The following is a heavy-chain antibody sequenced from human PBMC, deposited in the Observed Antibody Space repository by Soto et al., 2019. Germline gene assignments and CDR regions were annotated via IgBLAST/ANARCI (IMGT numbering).Heavy chain of an antibody. CDR1: GGALTSYP. D-gene: IGHD1-20*01. V-gene: IGHV1-69*06. Sequence: QVRLEQSGAEVKKPGSSVRVSCQASGGALTSYPIHWVRQAPGQGLEWMGVIDPIVDTSNLAENFKTRLTLTADTSSKTVYMDLTSLRSDDTAIYFCATYPRPYKWTDIWGRGTQLTVSS. CDR2: IDPIVDTS. CDR3: ATYPRPYKWTDI. J-gene: IGHJ4*02.